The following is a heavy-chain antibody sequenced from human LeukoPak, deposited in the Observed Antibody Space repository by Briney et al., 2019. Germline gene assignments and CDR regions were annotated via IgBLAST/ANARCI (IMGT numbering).Heavy chain of an antibody. CDR3: ASYSSGWSHYFDY. J-gene: IGHJ4*02. D-gene: IGHD6-19*01. CDR1: GGSISGHY. V-gene: IGHV4-59*11. Sequence: SETLSLTCTVSGGSISGHYWSRIRQPPGKGLEWIGYIYYSGSTNYNPSLKSRVTISVDTSKNQFSLKLSSVTAADTAVYYCASYSSGWSHYFDYWGQGTLVTVSS. CDR2: IYYSGST.